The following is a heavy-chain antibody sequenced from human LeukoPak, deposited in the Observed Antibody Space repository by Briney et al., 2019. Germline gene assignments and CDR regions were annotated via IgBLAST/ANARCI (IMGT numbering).Heavy chain of an antibody. CDR2: IYTSGST. D-gene: IGHD3-22*01. V-gene: IGHV4-59*10. J-gene: IGHJ4*02. CDR3: ARAKYYYDSSGYNFDY. Sequence: PSETLSLTCAVYGGSFSGYYWSWIRQPAGKGLEWIGRIYTSGSTNYNPSLKSRVTMSVDTSKNQFSLKLSSVTAADTAVYYCARAKYYYDSSGYNFDYWGQGTLVTVSS. CDR1: GGSFSGYY.